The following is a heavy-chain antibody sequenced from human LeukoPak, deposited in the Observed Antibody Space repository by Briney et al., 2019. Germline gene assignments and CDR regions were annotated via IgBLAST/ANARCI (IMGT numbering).Heavy chain of an antibody. CDR3: TRMTRGHDY. D-gene: IGHD4-11*01. V-gene: IGHV4-34*01. J-gene: IGHJ4*02. CDR1: GVSFDDYY. CDR2: INHSGYT. Sequence: SETLSLTCAVSGVSFDDYYWSWVRQTPGKGLEWIGEINHSGYTNDNPSLKSRVTLSIDTSRKQFSLNLRSVTVADAGIYFCTRMTRGHDYWRQGTHVTVSS.